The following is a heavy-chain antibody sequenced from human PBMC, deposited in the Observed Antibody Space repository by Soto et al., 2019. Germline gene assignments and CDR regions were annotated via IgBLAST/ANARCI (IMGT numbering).Heavy chain of an antibody. J-gene: IGHJ6*02. CDR1: GYTFTGYY. V-gene: IGHV1-2*02. D-gene: IGHD5-12*01. Sequence: ASVKVSCKASGYTFTGYYMHWVRQAPGQGLEWMGWINPNSGGTNYAQKFQGRVTMTRDTSISTAYMELSRLRSDDTAVYYCARGSGYGAYYYYCMDVWGQGITLTVSS. CDR3: ARGSGYGAYYYYCMDV. CDR2: INPNSGGT.